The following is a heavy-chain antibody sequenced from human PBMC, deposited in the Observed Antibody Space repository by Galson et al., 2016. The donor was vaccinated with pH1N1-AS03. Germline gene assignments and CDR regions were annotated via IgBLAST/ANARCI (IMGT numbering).Heavy chain of an antibody. J-gene: IGHJ3*02. CDR2: INTNTGDP. CDR1: GDTFTTYA. CDR3: ARDRRHSGRMVDI. V-gene: IGHV7-4-1*02. D-gene: IGHD5-12*01. Sequence: SVKVSCKASGDTFTTYAMNWVRQAPGQGLEWVGWINTNTGDPAYAQGFTGRFVFSLDTSVSTTYLQISSLKPEDTAVYFCARDRRHSGRMVDIWGQGTMVTVSS.